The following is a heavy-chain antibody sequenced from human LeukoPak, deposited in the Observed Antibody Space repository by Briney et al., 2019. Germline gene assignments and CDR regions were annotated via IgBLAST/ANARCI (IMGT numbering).Heavy chain of an antibody. CDR3: ATDSAVIGPHTTERGPFDY. CDR1: GYTLTELS. Sequence: ASVKVSCKVSGYTLTELSMHWVRQAPGKGLEWMAGFDPEDGETIYAQKFQGRVTMTEDTSTDTAYMELSSLRSEDTAVYYCATDSAVIGPHTTERGPFDYWGQGTLVTVSS. CDR2: FDPEDGET. J-gene: IGHJ4*02. V-gene: IGHV1-24*01. D-gene: IGHD3-16*02.